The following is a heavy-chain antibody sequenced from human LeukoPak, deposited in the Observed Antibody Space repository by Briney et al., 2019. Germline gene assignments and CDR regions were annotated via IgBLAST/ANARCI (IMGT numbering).Heavy chain of an antibody. J-gene: IGHJ6*02. CDR1: GYTFSNYA. Sequence: GASVKVSCKASGYTFSNYAINWVRQAPGQGLQWMGWINTYNASTNSAQNLQGRVTMTTDTSTSTAYMELRSLTSDDTAVYYCATARRRFADTLTGRGGYYYGLGVWGQGTTVTVSS. D-gene: IGHD3-9*01. V-gene: IGHV1-18*01. CDR3: ATARRRFADTLTGRGGYYYGLGV. CDR2: INTYNAST.